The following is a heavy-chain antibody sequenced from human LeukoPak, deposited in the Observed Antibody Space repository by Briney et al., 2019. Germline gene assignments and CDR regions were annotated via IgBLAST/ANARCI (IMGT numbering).Heavy chain of an antibody. CDR2: ISSSSSYI. J-gene: IGHJ3*02. CDR3: ARVVREAAAPTLVAFDI. Sequence: GGSLRLSCAASGFTFSSYSMNWVRQAPGKGLEWVSSISSSSSYIYYADSVKGRFTISRDNAKNSLYLQMNSLRAEDTAVYYCARVVREAAAPTLVAFDIWGQGTMVTVSS. D-gene: IGHD6-13*01. V-gene: IGHV3-21*01. CDR1: GFTFSSYS.